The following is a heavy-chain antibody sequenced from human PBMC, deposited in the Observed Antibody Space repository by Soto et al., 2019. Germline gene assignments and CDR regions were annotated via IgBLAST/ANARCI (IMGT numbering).Heavy chain of an antibody. D-gene: IGHD4-17*01. CDR3: XXXLNDYGGXNXXDX. CDR1: GGSVSSGSYY. CDR2: IYYSGST. J-gene: IGHJ3*02. V-gene: IGHV4-61*01. Sequence: QVQLQESGPGLVKPSETLSLTCTVSGGSVSSGSYYWSWIRQPPGKGLEWIGYIYYSGSTNYNPSLKSRVXXXXXMSKTQXSLXXSXVXXXXXXXXXXXXXLNDYGGXNXXDXWGQGTMVT.